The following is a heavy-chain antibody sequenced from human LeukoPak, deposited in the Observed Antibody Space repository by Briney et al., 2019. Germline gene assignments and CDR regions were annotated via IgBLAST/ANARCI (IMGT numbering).Heavy chain of an antibody. D-gene: IGHD6-19*01. Sequence: ASETLSLTCTVSGYSISSGYYWGWIRQPPGKGLEWIGSIYHSGSTYYNPSLKSRVTISVDTSKNQFSLKLSSVTAADTAVYYCARGGSGYIAVAAHYYYYMDVWGKGTTVTVSS. CDR2: IYHSGST. J-gene: IGHJ6*03. V-gene: IGHV4-38-2*02. CDR3: ARGGSGYIAVAAHYYYYMDV. CDR1: GYSISSGYY.